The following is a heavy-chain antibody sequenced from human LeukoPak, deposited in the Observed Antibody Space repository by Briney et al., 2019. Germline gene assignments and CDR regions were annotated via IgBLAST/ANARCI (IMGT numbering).Heavy chain of an antibody. CDR1: GGSISSSSYY. D-gene: IGHD3-22*01. V-gene: IGHV4-39*07. J-gene: IGHJ3*02. CDR2: IYYRGST. Sequence: SETLSLTCSVSGGSISSSSYYWGCTRQPPGKGLGRNRSIYYRGSTYYYTSLKSRVTISVATSKNQFFLKLRSVTAADTAVYYCARVGGITMIVVLIADAFDIWGQGTMVTVSS. CDR3: ARVGGITMIVVLIADAFDI.